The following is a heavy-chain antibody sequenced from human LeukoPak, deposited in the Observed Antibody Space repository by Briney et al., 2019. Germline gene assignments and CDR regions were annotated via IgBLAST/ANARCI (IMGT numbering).Heavy chain of an antibody. CDR3: AKNADRGAYCRGGSCYPYYYYMDV. D-gene: IGHD2-15*01. CDR2: ISHTGGSP. J-gene: IGHJ6*03. V-gene: IGHV3-23*01. CDR1: GITFSSYG. Sequence: RGSLRLSCAASGITFSSYGMSWVRQVPGKGLEWVSSISHTGGSPYYADSVKGRFTVSRDNSKNTLYLQMHSLTVEDTAIYYCAKNADRGAYCRGGSCYPYYYYMDVWGTGTTVTISS.